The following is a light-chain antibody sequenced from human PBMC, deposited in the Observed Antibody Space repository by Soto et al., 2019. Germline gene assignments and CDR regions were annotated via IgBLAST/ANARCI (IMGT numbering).Light chain of an antibody. J-gene: IGKJ1*01. CDR3: EQYSQWST. CDR1: QSVSTN. V-gene: IGKV3-15*01. Sequence: EVVMTQSPATLSVSPGERATLSCRASQSVSTNLAWYQQRPGQAPRLLIYGASTRASGFPARFSGSGSGTEFILSISRLLSEDLAVYYSEQYSQWSTFGQGTNVEIK. CDR2: GAS.